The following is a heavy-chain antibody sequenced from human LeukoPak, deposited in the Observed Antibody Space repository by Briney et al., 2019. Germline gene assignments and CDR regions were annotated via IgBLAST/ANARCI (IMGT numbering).Heavy chain of an antibody. V-gene: IGHV4-34*01. J-gene: IGHJ6*02. CDR2: INHSGST. D-gene: IGHD3-9*01. CDR1: GGSFSGYY. CDR3: AKDILTGYSRYYYYGMDV. Sequence: PSETLSLTCAVYGGSFSGYYWSWIRQPPGKGLEWIGEINHSGSTNYNPSLKSRVTISVDTSKNQFSLKLSSVTAADTAVYYCAKDILTGYSRYYYYGMDVWGQGTTVTVSS.